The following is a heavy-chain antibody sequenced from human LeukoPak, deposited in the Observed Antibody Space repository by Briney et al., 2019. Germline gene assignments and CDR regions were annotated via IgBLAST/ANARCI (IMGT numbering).Heavy chain of an antibody. CDR2: ISSSSSYI. D-gene: IGHD2-2*02. Sequence: PGGSLRLSCAASGFTFSSYSMNWVRQAPGKGLEWVSSISSSSSYIYYADSVKGRFTISRDNAKNSLYLQMNSLRAEDTAVYYCARGALGYCSSTSCYKGGMDVWGKGTTVTVSS. CDR1: GFTFSSYS. V-gene: IGHV3-21*01. J-gene: IGHJ6*04. CDR3: ARGALGYCSSTSCYKGGMDV.